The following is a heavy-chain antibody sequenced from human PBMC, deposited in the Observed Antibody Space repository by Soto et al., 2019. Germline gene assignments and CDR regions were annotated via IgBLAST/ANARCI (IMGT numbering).Heavy chain of an antibody. Sequence: GASVKVSCKASGYAFTGYYMHWVRQAPGQGLEWMGWINPNSGGTNYAQKFQGWVTVTRDTSISTAYMELSRLRSDDTAVYYCARAHYDFWSGYYAYYLDYWGQGTLVTVSS. D-gene: IGHD3-3*01. J-gene: IGHJ4*02. CDR1: GYAFTGYY. CDR2: INPNSGGT. V-gene: IGHV1-2*04. CDR3: ARAHYDFWSGYYAYYLDY.